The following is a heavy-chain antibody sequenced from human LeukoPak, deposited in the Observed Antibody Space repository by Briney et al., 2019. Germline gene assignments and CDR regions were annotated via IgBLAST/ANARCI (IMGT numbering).Heavy chain of an antibody. CDR3: ARGSGAAADYSYYYMDV. D-gene: IGHD6-13*01. CDR2: ISAYNGNT. V-gene: IGHV1-18*01. Sequence: ASVKVSCKASGYTFTSYGITWVRQAPGQGLEWMGWISAYNGNTNYAQKLQGRVTMTTDTSTSTAYMELRSLRSDDTAVYYCARGSGAAADYSYYYMDVWGKGTTVTVSS. J-gene: IGHJ6*03. CDR1: GYTFTSYG.